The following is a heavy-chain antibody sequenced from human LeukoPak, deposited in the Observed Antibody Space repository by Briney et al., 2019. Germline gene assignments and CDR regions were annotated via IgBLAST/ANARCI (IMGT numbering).Heavy chain of an antibody. J-gene: IGHJ4*02. V-gene: IGHV3-21*01. CDR3: ARGNIKFDY. CDR2: ISSSSDYL. CDR1: GFTFSTYL. Sequence: PGGSLRLSCAASGFTFSTYLMNWVRQAPGKGLEWASSISSSSDYLYYVDSVKGRFTISRDNAKNSLFLQMNSLRAEDTAVYFCARGNIKFDYWGRGTLVTVSS.